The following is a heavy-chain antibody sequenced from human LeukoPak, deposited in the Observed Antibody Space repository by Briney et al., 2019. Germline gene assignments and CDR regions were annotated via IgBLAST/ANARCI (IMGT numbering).Heavy chain of an antibody. V-gene: IGHV4-34*01. Sequence: PSETLSLTCAVYGGSFSGYYWSWIRQPPGKGLEWIGEINHSGSTNYNPSLKSRVTISVDTSKNQFSLKLSSVTAADTAVYYCARGPPRPQYSSSWYEISLWYWGQGTLVTVSS. J-gene: IGHJ4*02. CDR1: GGSFSGYY. CDR2: INHSGST. D-gene: IGHD6-13*01. CDR3: ARGPPRPQYSSSWYEISLWY.